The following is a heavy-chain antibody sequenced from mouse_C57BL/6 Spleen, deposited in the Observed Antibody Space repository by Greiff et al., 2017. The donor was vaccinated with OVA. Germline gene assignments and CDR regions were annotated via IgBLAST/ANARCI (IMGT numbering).Heavy chain of an antibody. CDR2: IYPSDSAT. Sequence: VQLQQPGAELVRPGSSVKLSCTASGYTFTSYWMDWVKQRPGQGLEWIGNIYPSDSATHYNQKFTDKATLTVDKSYSTAYMQLSSLTSEDSAVYDCARRRDASYYIDYWGQGTTLTVSS. V-gene: IGHV1-61*01. J-gene: IGHJ2*01. CDR3: ARRRDASYYIDY. CDR1: GYTFTSYW.